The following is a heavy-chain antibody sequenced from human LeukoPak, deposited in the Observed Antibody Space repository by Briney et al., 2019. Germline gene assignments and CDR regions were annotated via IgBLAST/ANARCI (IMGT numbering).Heavy chain of an antibody. V-gene: IGHV1-69*01. CDR2: IIPIFGTA. CDR1: GGTFSSYA. J-gene: IGHJ5*02. CDR3: ARGFPYCSSTSCNSPFDP. D-gene: IGHD2-2*01. Sequence: GASVKVSCKASGGTFSSYAISWVRQAPGQGLEWMGGIIPIFGTANYAQKFQGRVTITADESTSTAYMELSSLRSEDTAVYYCARGFPYCSSTSCNSPFDPWGQGTLVTVSS.